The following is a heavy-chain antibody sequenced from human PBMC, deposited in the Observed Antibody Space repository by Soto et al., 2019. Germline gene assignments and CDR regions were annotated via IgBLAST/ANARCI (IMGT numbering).Heavy chain of an antibody. CDR1: GLTFRNDW. D-gene: IGHD4-17*01. J-gene: IGHJ4*02. Sequence: GGSLRLSCAGSGLTFRNDWLSWVRQAPGKGLEWVANINQDGSERYYVDSVRCRFTISRDNVENSLYLQLNSLRPEDTAVYYCAVYGYGVSAAAYWGQGTLVTVSS. CDR2: INQDGSER. CDR3: AVYGYGVSAAAY. V-gene: IGHV3-7*03.